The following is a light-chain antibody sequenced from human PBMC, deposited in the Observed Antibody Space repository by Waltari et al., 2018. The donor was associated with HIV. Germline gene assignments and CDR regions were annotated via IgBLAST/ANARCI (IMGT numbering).Light chain of an antibody. V-gene: IGKV1-16*02. Sequence: DIQMTQSPSSLSASVGDRVTITCRASQAISNNLSWFQQKPGKAPNSLIYAASRLQSGVPSKFSGSGSGTDVTLTISSLQPEDFATYYCQQYNSYPSTFGRGTRVEI. CDR1: QAISNN. J-gene: IGKJ5*01. CDR2: AAS. CDR3: QQYNSYPST.